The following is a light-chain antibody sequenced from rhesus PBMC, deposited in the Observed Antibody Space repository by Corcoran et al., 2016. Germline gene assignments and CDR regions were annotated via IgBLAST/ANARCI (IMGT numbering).Light chain of an antibody. CDR3: QHYYSTPYS. CDR1: QGITND. Sequence: DIQMTQSPSSLSASVGDRVTITCRASQGITNDLAWYQQKPGETPKLLIYEASSLKSGIPSRFSGSGAGTDFTLNISSLQSEDFATYYWQHYYSTPYSFGQGTKVEIK. J-gene: IGKJ2*01. V-gene: IGKV1S17*01. CDR2: EAS.